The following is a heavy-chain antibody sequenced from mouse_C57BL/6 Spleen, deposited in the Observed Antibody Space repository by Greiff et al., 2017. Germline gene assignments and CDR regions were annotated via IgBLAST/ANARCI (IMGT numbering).Heavy chain of an antibody. Sequence: QVQLQQPGAELVKPGASVKMSCKASGYTFTSYWITWVKQRPGQGLEWIGDIYPGSGSTNYNEKFKSKATLTVDTSSSTAYMQLSRLASEDSAGYCWARGGGYYVPYYFDYWGQGTTLTVSS. J-gene: IGHJ2*01. V-gene: IGHV1-55*01. CDR3: ARGGGYYVPYYFDY. D-gene: IGHD2-3*01. CDR1: GYTFTSYW. CDR2: IYPGSGST.